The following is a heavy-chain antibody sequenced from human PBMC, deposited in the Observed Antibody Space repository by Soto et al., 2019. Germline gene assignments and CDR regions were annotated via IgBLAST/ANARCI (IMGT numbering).Heavy chain of an antibody. J-gene: IGHJ5*02. CDR2: ISLYSDGT. CDR3: ARVVPGAEAWFGP. Sequence: EXSEKVSCKTSVYTFSNYGITWVRQAPGQPLEWLGWISLYSDGTNYAQKFQGRVSMTTDTSTTTAYMELRSLRSDDTAVYYCARVVPGAEAWFGPWGQGTLVTV. CDR1: VYTFSNYG. D-gene: IGHD2-2*01. V-gene: IGHV1-18*01.